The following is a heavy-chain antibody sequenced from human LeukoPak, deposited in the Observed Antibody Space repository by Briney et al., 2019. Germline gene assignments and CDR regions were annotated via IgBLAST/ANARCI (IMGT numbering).Heavy chain of an antibody. D-gene: IGHD3-3*01. CDR1: GGTFSSYA. V-gene: IGHV1-69*13. Sequence: ASVKVSCKASGGTFSSYAISWLRQAPGQGLEWMGGIIPIFGTANYAQKFQGRVTITADESTSTAYMELSSLRSEDTAVYYCARAERITIFGVVTPGYYYYMDVWGKGTTVTVSS. CDR2: IIPIFGTA. J-gene: IGHJ6*03. CDR3: ARAERITIFGVVTPGYYYYMDV.